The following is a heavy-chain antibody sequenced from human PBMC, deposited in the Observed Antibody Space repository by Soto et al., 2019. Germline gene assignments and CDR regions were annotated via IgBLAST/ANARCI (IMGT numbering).Heavy chain of an antibody. Sequence: QVQLVQSGAEVKQSGSSAKVSCKASGGTFSSYRINWVRQAPGQGLEWVGGIVPIRRTADYAQTFQGRVRINADGSARTSYMEMRSLRSQETAVYYCVRDSGAKLSSSWGQGTLVTVSS. CDR2: IVPIRRTA. J-gene: IGHJ4*02. D-gene: IGHD6-13*01. CDR3: VRDSGAKLSSS. CDR1: GGTFSSYR. V-gene: IGHV1-69*01.